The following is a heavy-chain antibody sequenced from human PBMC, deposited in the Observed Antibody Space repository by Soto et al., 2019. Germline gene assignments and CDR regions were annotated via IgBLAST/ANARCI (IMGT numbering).Heavy chain of an antibody. Sequence: ALVKVSCKASGGTFSSYTISWVRQAPGQGLEWMGRIIPILGIANYAQKFQGRVTITADKSTSTAYMKLSSLRSEDTAVYYCAREYCGGDCSPVGAFDIWGQGTMVTVSS. CDR2: IIPILGIA. V-gene: IGHV1-69*04. CDR3: AREYCGGDCSPVGAFDI. J-gene: IGHJ3*02. CDR1: GGTFSSYT. D-gene: IGHD2-21*02.